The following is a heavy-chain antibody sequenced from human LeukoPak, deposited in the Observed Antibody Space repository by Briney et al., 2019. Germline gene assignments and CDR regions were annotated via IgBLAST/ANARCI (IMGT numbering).Heavy chain of an antibody. CDR2: IYYSGNI. Sequence: SETLSLTCTVSGGSISSYYWSWIRQPPGKGLEWIGSIYYSGNIYYNPSLKSRVTIFVDTSKNQFSLKLSSVTAADTAVYYCQSRYFEWVLDYWGQGTLVTVSS. D-gene: IGHD3-9*01. CDR1: GGSISSYY. CDR3: QSRYFEWVLDY. J-gene: IGHJ4*02. V-gene: IGHV4-59*05.